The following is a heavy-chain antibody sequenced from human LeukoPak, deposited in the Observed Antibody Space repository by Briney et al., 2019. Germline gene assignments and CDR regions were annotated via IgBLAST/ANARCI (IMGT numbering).Heavy chain of an antibody. Sequence: SVKVSCKTSGGTFSSYAVSWVRQAPGQGLEWMGGIIPIFGTANYAQKFQGRVTITADKSTSTAYMELSSLRSEDTAVYYCASERGGVTHFDYWGQGTLVTVSS. V-gene: IGHV1-69*06. J-gene: IGHJ4*02. D-gene: IGHD3-10*01. CDR2: IIPIFGTA. CDR3: ASERGGVTHFDY. CDR1: GGTFSSYA.